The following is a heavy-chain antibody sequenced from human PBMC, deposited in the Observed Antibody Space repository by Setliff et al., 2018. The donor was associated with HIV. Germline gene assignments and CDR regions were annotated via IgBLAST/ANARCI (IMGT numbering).Heavy chain of an antibody. CDR2: IYYRGST. D-gene: IGHD3-10*01. CDR1: GDSISTDY. Sequence: SETLSLTCTVSGDSISTDYWGWIRQPPGKGLEWIGSIYYRGSTYYNPSLKSRVTISVDTSKNQFSLNLSSVTAADTAVYYCARDQGWVTMVRGEDAFDIWGQGTMVTVSS. J-gene: IGHJ3*02. V-gene: IGHV4-39*07. CDR3: ARDQGWVTMVRGEDAFDI.